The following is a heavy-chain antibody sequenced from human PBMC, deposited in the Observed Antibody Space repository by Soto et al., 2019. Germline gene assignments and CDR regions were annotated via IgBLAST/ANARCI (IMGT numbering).Heavy chain of an antibody. J-gene: IGHJ1*01. CDR1: GFTFSGYA. V-gene: IGHV3-23*01. CDR3: SKVDSFYGSGSYQH. Sequence: EVQLLESGGGLVQPGGSLRLSCAASGFTFSGYAMTWVRQAPGKALEWVSGISGSGGTTYYADSVKGRFTISRDNSKNTLYLQMNSLRAEDTAVYYCSKVDSFYGSGSYQHWGQGKLVTVSS. CDR2: ISGSGGTT. D-gene: IGHD3-10*01.